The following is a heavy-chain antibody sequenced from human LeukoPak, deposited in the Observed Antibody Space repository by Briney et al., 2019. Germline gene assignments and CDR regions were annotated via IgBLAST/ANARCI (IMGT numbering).Heavy chain of an antibody. Sequence: GGSLRLSCVVSGFTVSDNYMIWVRQAPGKGLERVSVIYGDGRTSYPDSVKGRFTISRDNSKNTLSLQMDNLRAEDTAVYYCARGRGLGVVSPYFDYWGQGTLVTVSS. CDR2: IYGDGRT. CDR1: GFTVSDNY. J-gene: IGHJ4*02. D-gene: IGHD3-3*01. CDR3: ARGRGLGVVSPYFDY. V-gene: IGHV3-53*01.